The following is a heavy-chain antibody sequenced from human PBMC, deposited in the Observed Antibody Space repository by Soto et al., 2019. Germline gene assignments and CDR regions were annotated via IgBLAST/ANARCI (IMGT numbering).Heavy chain of an antibody. CDR3: ARAPLYCSSSSCSPDYYYGMDV. CDR2: IHAGNGNT. J-gene: IGHJ6*02. D-gene: IGHD2-2*01. Sequence: ASVKVSCQASVYTFTSCAMHWVRQATGQRLEWMGWIHAGNGNTKCSQKFQGRVTITRDTSASTAYMELSSLRSEDTAVYYCARAPLYCSSSSCSPDYYYGMDVWGQGTTVTVSS. CDR1: VYTFTSCA. V-gene: IGHV1-3*01.